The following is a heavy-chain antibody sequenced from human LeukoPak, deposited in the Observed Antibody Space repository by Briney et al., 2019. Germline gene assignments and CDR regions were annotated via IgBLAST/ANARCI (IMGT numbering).Heavy chain of an antibody. Sequence: GGSLSLSCAASGFTFDDYAMQCVRQAPGKGVEGVSLISGDGGSTYYADSVKVGFTIPRDNSKNSMYLQMNSVRAEDTALYYCAGAGDYYDSEGLRAFDIWGQGTMVTVSS. CDR2: ISGDGGST. CDR1: GFTFDDYA. CDR3: AGAGDYYDSEGLRAFDI. J-gene: IGHJ3*02. V-gene: IGHV3-43*02. D-gene: IGHD3-22*01.